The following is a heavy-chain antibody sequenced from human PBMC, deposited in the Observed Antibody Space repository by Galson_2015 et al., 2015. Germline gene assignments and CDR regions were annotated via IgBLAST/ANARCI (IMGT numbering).Heavy chain of an antibody. J-gene: IGHJ4*02. CDR3: ALLSGGYGPDY. CDR2: ISYDGSNK. V-gene: IGHV3-30-3*01. CDR1: GFTFSSYA. Sequence: SLRLSCAASGFTFSSYAMHWVRQAPGKGLEWVAVISYDGSNKYYADSVKGRFTISRDNSKNTLYLQMNSLRAEDTAVYYCALLSGGYGPDYWGQGTLVTVSS. D-gene: IGHD5-18*01.